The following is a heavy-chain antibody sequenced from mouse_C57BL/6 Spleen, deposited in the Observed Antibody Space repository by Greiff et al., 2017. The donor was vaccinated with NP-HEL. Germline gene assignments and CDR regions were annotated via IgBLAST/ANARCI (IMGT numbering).Heavy chain of an antibody. CDR1: GYTFTSYW. CDR2: INPNSGST. J-gene: IGHJ1*03. Sequence: QVQLQQPGADLVKPGASVKLSCKASGYTFTSYWMHWVRQRPGQGLEWIGMINPNSGSTNYIEKFKSKSTLTIDKSSSTAYMQLSSRTSEDSAVYYCSRASSGSSPRWYFDVWGTGTTVTVSS. CDR3: SRASSGSSPRWYFDV. D-gene: IGHD1-1*01. V-gene: IGHV1-64*01.